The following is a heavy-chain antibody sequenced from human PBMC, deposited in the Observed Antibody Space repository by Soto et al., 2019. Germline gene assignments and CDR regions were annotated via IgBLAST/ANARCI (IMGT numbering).Heavy chain of an antibody. V-gene: IGHV3-23*01. CDR1: GFTFSRYA. Sequence: PVGSLRLSCAASGFTFSRYAMSWVRQAPGKGLEWVSTVTGGGHTTYNADSVNGRFTISRDNSKNTLYLQMNNLRAEDTAIYYCASSSGDLDVYGMDIWGPGTTVTVSS. D-gene: IGHD3-10*01. CDR2: VTGGGHTT. J-gene: IGHJ6*02. CDR3: ASSSGDLDVYGMDI.